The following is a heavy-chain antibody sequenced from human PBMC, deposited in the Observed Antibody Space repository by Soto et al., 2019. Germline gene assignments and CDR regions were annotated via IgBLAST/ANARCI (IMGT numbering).Heavy chain of an antibody. J-gene: IGHJ4*02. Sequence: GGSLRLSCAASGFTFSSYSMNWVRQAPGKGLEWVSSISSSSSYIYYADSVKGRFTISRDNAKNSLYLQMNSLRAEDTSVYSCARGYSSSSPDYWGQGTLVTVSS. V-gene: IGHV3-21*01. CDR1: GFTFSSYS. D-gene: IGHD6-6*01. CDR2: ISSSSSYI. CDR3: ARGYSSSSPDY.